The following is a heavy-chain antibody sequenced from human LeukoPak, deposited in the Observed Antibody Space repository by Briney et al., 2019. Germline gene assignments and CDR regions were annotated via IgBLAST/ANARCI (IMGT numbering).Heavy chain of an antibody. CDR2: IYYSGST. V-gene: IGHV4-59*01. J-gene: IGHJ4*02. Sequence: PSETLSLTCTVSGGSLSSYYWSWIRQPPGKGLEWIGYIYYSGSTNYNPSLKSRVTISVDTSKNQFSLKLSSVAAADTAVYYCARFVEMATIRDWGQGTLVTVSS. CDR1: GGSLSSYY. CDR3: ARFVEMATIRD. D-gene: IGHD5-24*01.